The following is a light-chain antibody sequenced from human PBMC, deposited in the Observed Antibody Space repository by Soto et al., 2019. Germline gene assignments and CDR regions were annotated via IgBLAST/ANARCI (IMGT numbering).Light chain of an antibody. V-gene: IGKV3-20*01. CDR3: QQYCTSPRT. Sequence: EIVLTQSPGTLSLSPGERATLSCRASQSVSSRCLAWYQQKPGQAPRLLLYGASSRATGIPDRFSGSESGKDFTLTISRLEPEDFAVYYCQQYCTSPRTFGQGTRVEIK. CDR2: GAS. CDR1: QSVSSRC. J-gene: IGKJ1*01.